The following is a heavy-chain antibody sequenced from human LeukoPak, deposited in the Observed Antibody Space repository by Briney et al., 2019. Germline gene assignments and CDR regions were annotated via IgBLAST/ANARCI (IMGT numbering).Heavy chain of an antibody. CDR1: GFTFSNFW. J-gene: IGHJ4*02. V-gene: IGHV3-7*03. Sequence: GGSLRLSCAASGFTFSNFWMSWVRQAPGKGLEWVAKTNQDGSEKYYVDSVKGRFTISRDNAKNSLYLQMNSLRAEDTALYYCARTKGQQLVLYYFDYWGQGTLVTVSS. CDR2: TNQDGSEK. CDR3: ARTKGQQLVLYYFDY. D-gene: IGHD6-13*01.